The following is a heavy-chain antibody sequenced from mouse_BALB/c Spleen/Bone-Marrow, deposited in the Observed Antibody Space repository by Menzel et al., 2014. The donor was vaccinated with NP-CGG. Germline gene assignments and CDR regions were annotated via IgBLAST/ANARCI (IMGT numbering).Heavy chain of an antibody. V-gene: IGHV6-6*02. J-gene: IGHJ4*01. CDR3: TRDYDDAMDY. CDR1: GFTFSNYW. Sequence: EVQLQESGGGLVQPGGSMKLSCVASGFTFSNYWMNWVRQSPEKGLEWVAEIRLKSTNYATHYAESVKGRFTISRDDSKSSLYLQMNNLRAEDTGIYYCTRDYDDAMDYWGQGTSVTVSS. CDR2: IRLKSTNYAT. D-gene: IGHD2-4*01.